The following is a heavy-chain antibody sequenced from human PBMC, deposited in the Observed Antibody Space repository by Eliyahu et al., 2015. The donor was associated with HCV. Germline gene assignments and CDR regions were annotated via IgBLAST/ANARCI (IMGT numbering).Heavy chain of an antibody. CDR2: IYRGGST. CDR1: GFSVTNNC. Sequence: EVQLVESGGGLVQPGGSLRLSCATSGFSVTNNCMNWVRQAPGKGLEWVSLIYRGGSTHYADSVKGRFTISRDNSNNILYLQMNGLTAEDTAVYYCARAAIYGDWYFDLWGRGTLVTVSS. V-gene: IGHV3-66*02. CDR3: ARAAIYGDWYFDL. J-gene: IGHJ2*01. D-gene: IGHD2-2*02.